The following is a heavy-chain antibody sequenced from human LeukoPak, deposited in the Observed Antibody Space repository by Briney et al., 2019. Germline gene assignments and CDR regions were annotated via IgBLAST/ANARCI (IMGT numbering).Heavy chain of an antibody. V-gene: IGHV4-59*02. D-gene: IGHD6-19*01. J-gene: IGHJ4*02. Sequence: SETLSLTCAVSGGSVSXXXXXXIRQPPGXXXXXXXYIYASGXAXYXPXXXXXXXXXXDTSENHVSLRLTSVTAEDTAVYYCAREAPGGSGWTYFDYWGQGSLVTVSS. CDR3: AREAPGGSGWTYFDY. CDR2: IYASGXA. CDR1: GGSVSXXX.